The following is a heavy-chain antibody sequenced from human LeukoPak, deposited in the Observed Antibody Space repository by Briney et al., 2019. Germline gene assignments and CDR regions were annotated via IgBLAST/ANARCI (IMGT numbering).Heavy chain of an antibody. CDR2: INPRDGST. Sequence: ASVKVSCKASGYTFTSYYMHWVRQAPGQGLEWMGVINPRDGSTTYAQNFQGRVTVTRDTSTSTVYMELSSLRSEDTAVYYCAKGDIDYWGQGTLVTVSS. D-gene: IGHD2-15*01. V-gene: IGHV1-46*01. J-gene: IGHJ4*02. CDR3: AKGDIDY. CDR1: GYTFTSYY.